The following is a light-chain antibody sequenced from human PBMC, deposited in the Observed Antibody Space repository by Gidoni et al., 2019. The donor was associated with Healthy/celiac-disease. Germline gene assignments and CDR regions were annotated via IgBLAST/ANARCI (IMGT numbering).Light chain of an antibody. V-gene: IGLV2-14*01. CDR3: CSYTSSNTLV. J-gene: IGLJ2*01. CDR2: QVR. Sequence: QSALTQPASVSGSPGQSITISCTGTSSDVGGYNFVSLYQQHPGKAPKLMIYQVRDRPSGVSSRFSGSKSGNTASLTISGLQAEDEADYFCCSYTSSNTLVFGGGTKLTVL. CDR1: SSDVGGYNF.